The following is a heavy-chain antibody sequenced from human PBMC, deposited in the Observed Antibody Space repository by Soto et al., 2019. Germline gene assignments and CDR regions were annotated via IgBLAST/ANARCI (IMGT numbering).Heavy chain of an antibody. CDR1: GGSISSYY. CDR3: ARHEVDIVATNLAPFDY. D-gene: IGHD5-12*01. V-gene: IGHV4-59*08. CDR2: IYYSGST. J-gene: IGHJ4*02. Sequence: PSETLSLTCTVSGGSISSYYWSWIRQPPGKGLEWIGYIYYSGSTNYNPSLKSRVTISVDTSKNQFSLKLSSVTAADTAVYYCARHEVDIVATNLAPFDYWGQGTLVTVSS.